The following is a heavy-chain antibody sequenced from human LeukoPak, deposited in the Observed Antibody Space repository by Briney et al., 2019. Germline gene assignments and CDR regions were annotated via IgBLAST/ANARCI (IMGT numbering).Heavy chain of an antibody. CDR2: LYSDGNT. CDR3: AKQWPVDY. D-gene: IGHD6-19*01. J-gene: IGHJ4*02. Sequence: GGSLRLSCAASGFTVITNDMTWVRQAPGKGLEWVSVLYSDGNTKYADSVQGRFTISRDNSKNTLYLQMNSLRAEDTAVYYCAKQWPVDYWGQGTLVTVSS. V-gene: IGHV3-53*01. CDR1: GFTVITND.